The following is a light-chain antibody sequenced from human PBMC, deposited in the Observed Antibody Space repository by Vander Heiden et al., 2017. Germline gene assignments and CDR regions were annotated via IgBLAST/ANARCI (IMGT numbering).Light chain of an antibody. CDR2: EVT. J-gene: IGLJ2*01. CDR1: SSDVGSYTF. CDR3: CSYTGSSTPFI. Sequence: QSALTQPASVSGSPGQSITISCTGCSSDVGSYTFVSWNQQPPGKAPKVMIYEVTNRPSGVSNRFAGSKSGNTASLTISGLQAEDEADYYCCSYTGSSTPFIFGRGTRLTVL. V-gene: IGLV2-14*01.